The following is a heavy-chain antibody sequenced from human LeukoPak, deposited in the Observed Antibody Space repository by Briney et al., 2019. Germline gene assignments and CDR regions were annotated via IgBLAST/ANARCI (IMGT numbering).Heavy chain of an antibody. CDR2: IKSKTDGGTR. Sequence: GGSLRLSCTVSVFTSRNAWMSWVRQAPGKGLEWVGRIKSKTDGGTRDYAAPVKGRFTISRDDSKNTLYLQMNSLKTEDTAVYYCTTFDYAAFLIWGQGTMVTVSS. CDR3: TTFDYAAFLI. D-gene: IGHD4/OR15-4a*01. CDR1: VFTSRNAW. J-gene: IGHJ3*02. V-gene: IGHV3-15*01.